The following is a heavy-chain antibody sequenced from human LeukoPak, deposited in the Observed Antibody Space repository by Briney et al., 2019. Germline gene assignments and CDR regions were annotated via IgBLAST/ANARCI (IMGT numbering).Heavy chain of an antibody. Sequence: SETLSLTCTVSGGSISSYYWSWIRQPAGKGLEWIGRIYTSGSTNYNPSLKSRVTMSVDTSKNQFSLKLSSVTAADTAVYYCARETNDFWSGYYTDSWFDPWGQGTLVTVSS. CDR1: GGSISSYY. J-gene: IGHJ5*02. CDR2: IYTSGST. D-gene: IGHD3-3*01. V-gene: IGHV4-4*07. CDR3: ARETNDFWSGYYTDSWFDP.